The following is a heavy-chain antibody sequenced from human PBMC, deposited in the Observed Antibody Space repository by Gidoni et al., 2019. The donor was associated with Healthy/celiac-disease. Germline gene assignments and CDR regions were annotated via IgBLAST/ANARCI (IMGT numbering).Heavy chain of an antibody. CDR1: GFTFVDYT. J-gene: IGHJ6*02. Sequence: GVVVQPGGSLRLSCAASGFTFVDYTMHWVRQAPGKGLEWVSLISWDGGSTYYADSVKGRFTISRDNSKNSLYLQMNSLRTEDTALYYCAKEHYDFWSGYSGYYGMDVWGQGTTVTVSS. CDR2: ISWDGGST. CDR3: AKEHYDFWSGYSGYYGMDV. V-gene: IGHV3-43*01. D-gene: IGHD3-3*01.